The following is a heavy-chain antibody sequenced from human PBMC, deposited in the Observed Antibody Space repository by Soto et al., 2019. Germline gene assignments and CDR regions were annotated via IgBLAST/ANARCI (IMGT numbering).Heavy chain of an antibody. CDR2: IWYDGSNK. CDR3: ARDTNEGGGYDHGYFDY. Sequence: GGSLRLSCAASGFTFSSYGMHWVRQAPGKGLEWVAVIWYDGSNKYYADSVKGRFTISRDNSKNTLYLQMNSLRAEDTAVYYCARDTNEGGGYDHGYFDYWGQGTLVTVSS. D-gene: IGHD5-12*01. V-gene: IGHV3-33*01. J-gene: IGHJ4*02. CDR1: GFTFSSYG.